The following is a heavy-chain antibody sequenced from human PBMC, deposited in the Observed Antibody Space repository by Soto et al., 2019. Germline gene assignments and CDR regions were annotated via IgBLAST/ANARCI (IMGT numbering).Heavy chain of an antibody. J-gene: IGHJ6*03. V-gene: IGHV4-59*08. D-gene: IGHD7-27*01. Sequence: PSETLSLTCTVSGGSLSSYYWSWIRQPPGKGLEWIGYIYYSGSTNYNPSLKSRVTISVDTSKNQFSLKLSSVTAADTAVYYCARHPAGGWGAKAIYYMDVWGKGTTVTVSS. CDR1: GGSLSSYY. CDR3: ARHPAGGWGAKAIYYMDV. CDR2: IYYSGST.